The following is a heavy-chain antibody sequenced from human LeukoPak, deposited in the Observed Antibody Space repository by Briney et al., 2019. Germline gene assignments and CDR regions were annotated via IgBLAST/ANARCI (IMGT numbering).Heavy chain of an antibody. V-gene: IGHV4-59*01. Sequence: SETLSLTCTVSGGXISSYYCTWIRQPPGKGLEWIGYIHYSGSTNSNPSLKSRVSISVDTSKNQFSLKLSSVTAADTAVYYCARSGSSGYYYWGQGTMVTVSS. J-gene: IGHJ4*02. CDR2: IHYSGST. CDR3: ARSGSSGYYY. CDR1: GGXISSYY. D-gene: IGHD3-22*01.